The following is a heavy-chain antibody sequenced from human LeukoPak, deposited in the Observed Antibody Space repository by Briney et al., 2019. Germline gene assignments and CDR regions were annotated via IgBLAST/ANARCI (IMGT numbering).Heavy chain of an antibody. V-gene: IGHV3-21*01. CDR2: ISSSSSYI. CDR1: GFTFSSYS. CDR3: ARSRMVRGVSRYGPWFDY. Sequence: AGSLRLSCAASGFTFSSYSMNWVRQAPGKGLEWVSSISSSSSYIYYADSVKGRFTISRDNAKNSLYLQMNSLRAEDTAVYYCARSRMVRGVSRYGPWFDYWGQGTLVTVSS. J-gene: IGHJ4*02. D-gene: IGHD3-10*01.